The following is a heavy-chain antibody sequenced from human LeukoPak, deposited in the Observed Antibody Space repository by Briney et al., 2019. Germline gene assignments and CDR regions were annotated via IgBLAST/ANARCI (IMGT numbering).Heavy chain of an antibody. J-gene: IGHJ4*02. V-gene: IGHV3-23*01. D-gene: IGHD3-22*01. CDR1: GFTFSSYA. CDR3: AKDHYYDSSGYYHPSDYFDY. Sequence: GVSLRLSCAASGFTFSSYAMSWVRQAPGKGLEWVSAISGSGGSTYYADSVKGRFTISRDNSKNTLYLQMNSLRAEDTAVYYCAKDHYYDSSGYYHPSDYFDYWGQGTLVTVSS. CDR2: ISGSGGST.